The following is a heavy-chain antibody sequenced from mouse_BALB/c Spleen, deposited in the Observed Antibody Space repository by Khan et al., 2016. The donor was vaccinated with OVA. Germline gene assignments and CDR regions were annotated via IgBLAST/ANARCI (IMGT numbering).Heavy chain of an antibody. J-gene: IGHJ3*01. V-gene: IGHV14-1*02. CDR3: TREGDSPWFAY. CDR1: GFNIKDYY. Sequence: VQLQQSGAELVRPGALVKLSCKASGFNIKDYYMHWVKQRSEQGLEWIGWIDPENGNTNYDQKFKGKARMTSDTSSNTAYLQLSSLTSEDAAVYFCTREGDSPWFAYWGQGTLVTVSA. CDR2: IDPENGNT. D-gene: IGHD2-13*01.